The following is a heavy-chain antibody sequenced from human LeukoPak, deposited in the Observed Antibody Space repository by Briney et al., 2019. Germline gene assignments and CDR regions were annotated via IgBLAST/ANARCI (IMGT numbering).Heavy chain of an antibody. Sequence: SETLSLTCNVSGGSISSYYWNWIRQPAGKGLEWIGRIYSSGSTNYNPSLKSRVTISVDTSKNQFSLKLSSVTAADTAVYYCARDGGGNGPRDPYYYYMDVWGKGTTVTISS. V-gene: IGHV4-4*07. D-gene: IGHD4-23*01. CDR2: IYSSGST. CDR3: ARDGGGNGPRDPYYYYMDV. CDR1: GGSISSYY. J-gene: IGHJ6*03.